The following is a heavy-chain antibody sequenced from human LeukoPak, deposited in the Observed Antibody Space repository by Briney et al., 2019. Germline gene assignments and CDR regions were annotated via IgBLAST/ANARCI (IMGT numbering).Heavy chain of an antibody. J-gene: IGHJ1*01. V-gene: IGHV4-39*07. CDR2: INHSGTT. CDR1: GGSISSSSYY. Sequence: SETLSLTCTVSGGSISSSSYYWSWIRQTPGKGLEWIGEINHSGTTNYNPSLKSRVTISVDTSKTQFSLKLSSVTAADTAVYYCGRPPQYSGSSFFQHWGQGTLVTVSS. CDR3: GRPPQYSGSSFFQH. D-gene: IGHD6-6*01.